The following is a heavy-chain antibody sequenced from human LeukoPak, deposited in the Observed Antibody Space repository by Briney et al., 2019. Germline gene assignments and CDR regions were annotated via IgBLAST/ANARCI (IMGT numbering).Heavy chain of an antibody. J-gene: IGHJ5*02. D-gene: IGHD6-19*01. CDR2: IYYSGGT. CDR1: GGSICGYY. Sequence: SETLSLTCTVSGGSICGYYWSWIRQPPGKGLEWIGYIYYSGGTNYNPSLKSRVTISVDTSKNQFSLKLSSVTAADTAVYYCARVLVAGTNWFDPWGQGTLVTVSS. CDR3: ARVLVAGTNWFDP. V-gene: IGHV4-59*01.